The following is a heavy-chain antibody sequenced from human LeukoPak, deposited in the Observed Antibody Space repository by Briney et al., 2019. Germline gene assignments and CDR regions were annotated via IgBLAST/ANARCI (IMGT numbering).Heavy chain of an antibody. V-gene: IGHV4-59*08. CDR3: ARGARAGYNLEPFDY. CDR2: IYYSGST. Sequence: SETLSLTCTVSGGSMSSYCWSWIRQPPGKGLEWIGYIYYSGSTKYNPSLKSRVTISVDTSKNQFSLKLSSVTAADTAVYYCARGARAGYNLEPFDYWGQGTLVTVSS. CDR1: GGSMSSYC. D-gene: IGHD5-24*01. J-gene: IGHJ4*02.